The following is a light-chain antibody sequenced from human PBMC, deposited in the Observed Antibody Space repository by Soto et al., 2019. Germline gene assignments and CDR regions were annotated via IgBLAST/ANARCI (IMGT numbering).Light chain of an antibody. CDR2: DXY. CDR3: QQYNSDFQT. CDR1: QSVGVW. J-gene: IGKJ1*01. V-gene: IGKV1-5*01. Sequence: DIHMTQSPSTLSASLGDRVTVPXRASQSVGVWFAWYQQEPGXAPKXXXDDXYNLERGGPSRLSGSGSGTEFTLTISSLQPDDLATYYCQQYNSDFQTFGQGTKVDIK.